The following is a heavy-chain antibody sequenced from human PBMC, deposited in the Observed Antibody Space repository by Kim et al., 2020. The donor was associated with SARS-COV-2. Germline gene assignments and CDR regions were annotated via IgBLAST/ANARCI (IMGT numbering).Heavy chain of an antibody. V-gene: IGHV4-34*01. CDR3: APPSRPVRHFNY. J-gene: IGHJ4*01. Sequence: SETLSLTCAGSGGSFSGYFLSWIRQSPGKGLEWIGAINHTGSTNYNPSLKSRPTISADTYKNQFSLRQTTVTTADTAAFYCAPPSRPVRHFNYCGHGTL. CDR1: GGSFSGYF. CDR2: INHTGST. D-gene: IGHD3-10*01.